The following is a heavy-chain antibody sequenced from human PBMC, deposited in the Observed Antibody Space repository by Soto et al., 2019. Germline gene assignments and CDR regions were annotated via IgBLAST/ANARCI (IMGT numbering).Heavy chain of an antibody. CDR2: IYYSGST. CDR1: GGSISSGGYY. V-gene: IGHV4-31*03. CDR3: ARDRGYCSSTSCRDYGMDV. D-gene: IGHD2-2*01. Sequence: QVQLQESGPGLVKPSQTLSLTCTVSGGSISSGGYYWSWIRQHPGKGLEWIGYIYYSGSTYYNPSLKSRVTISVDTSKNQFSLKLSSVTAADTAVYYCARDRGYCSSTSCRDYGMDVWGQGTTVTVSS. J-gene: IGHJ6*02.